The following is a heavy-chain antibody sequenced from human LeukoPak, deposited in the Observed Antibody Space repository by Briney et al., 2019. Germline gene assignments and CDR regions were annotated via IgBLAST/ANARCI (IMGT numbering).Heavy chain of an antibody. CDR2: IYYSGST. D-gene: IGHD3-10*01. J-gene: IGHJ4*02. CDR1: GGSISSYY. Sequence: PSESLSLTCTVSGGSISSYYWSWIRQLPGKVLEWVGSIYYSGSTNYNPSLKSRVTISVDTSKNQFSLKLSSVTAADTAVYYCARVGTYGSGSYLSWLDYWGQGTLVTVS. V-gene: IGHV4-59*01. CDR3: ARVGTYGSGSYLSWLDY.